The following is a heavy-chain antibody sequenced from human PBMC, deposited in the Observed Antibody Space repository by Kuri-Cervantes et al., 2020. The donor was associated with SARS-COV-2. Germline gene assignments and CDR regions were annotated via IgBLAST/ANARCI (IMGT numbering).Heavy chain of an antibody. CDR3: ARGRGIAAAGTGSPAPGYFGL. CDR2: INHSGST. V-gene: IGHV4-34*01. J-gene: IGHJ2*01. CDR1: GGSFSGYY. D-gene: IGHD6-13*01. Sequence: SQTLSLTCAVYGGSFSGYYWSWIRQPPGKGLEWIGEINHSGSTNYNPSLKSRVTISVDTSKNQFSLKLSSVTAADTAVYYCARGRGIAAAGTGSPAPGYFGLWGRGTLVTVSS.